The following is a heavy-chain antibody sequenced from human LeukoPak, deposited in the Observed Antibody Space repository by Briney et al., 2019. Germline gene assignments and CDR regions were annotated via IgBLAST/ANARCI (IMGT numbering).Heavy chain of an antibody. CDR3: VRDLWNYYDSSGYYYEDY. V-gene: IGHV3-74*01. CDR2: INSDGSIT. D-gene: IGHD3-22*01. J-gene: IGHJ4*02. CDR1: GFSFSSHW. Sequence: GGSLRLSCAASGFSFSSHWMHWVRQAPGKGLVWVSRINSDGSITSSADSVKGRLTISRDNAKNTLFLQMNSLRAEDTAVYYCVRDLWNYYDSSGYYYEDYWGQGTLVTVSS.